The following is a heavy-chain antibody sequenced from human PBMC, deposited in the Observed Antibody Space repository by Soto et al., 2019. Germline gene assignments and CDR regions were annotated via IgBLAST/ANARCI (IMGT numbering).Heavy chain of an antibody. V-gene: IGHV4-59*01. Sequence: PSETLSLTCTVSGGSIGGYYGSWVRQPPGKGLEWIGYIYYSGSTNYNPSLKSRVTISVDTSKNQFSLKLSSVTAADTAVYYCARGSECGGDCYPLYYFDYWGQGTLVTVSS. CDR3: ARGSECGGDCYPLYYFDY. CDR1: GGSIGGYY. J-gene: IGHJ4*02. D-gene: IGHD2-21*02. CDR2: IYYSGST.